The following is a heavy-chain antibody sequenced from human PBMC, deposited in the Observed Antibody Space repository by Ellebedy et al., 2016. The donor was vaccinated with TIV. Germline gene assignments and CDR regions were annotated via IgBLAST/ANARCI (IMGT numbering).Heavy chain of an antibody. J-gene: IGHJ4*02. Sequence: GESLKISCSVSGFTVSDNYMSWVRQAPGKGLECVSSIRSSSSYIYYADSVKGRFTISRDNAKNSLYLQMNGLRVEDTAIYYCATDLHPFTRGWGYWGQGTLVTVSS. CDR1: GFTVSDNY. CDR3: ATDLHPFTRGWGY. D-gene: IGHD3-10*01. V-gene: IGHV3-21*01. CDR2: IRSSSSYI.